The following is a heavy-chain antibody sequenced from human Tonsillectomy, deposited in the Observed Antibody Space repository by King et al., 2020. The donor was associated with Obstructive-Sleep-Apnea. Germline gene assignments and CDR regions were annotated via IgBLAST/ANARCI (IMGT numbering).Heavy chain of an antibody. CDR3: AKVNYHESRGYIDY. J-gene: IGHJ4*02. Sequence: QVQLVESGGGVVHPGRSLRLSCAASGFTFSSYGMHWVRPAPGKGLEWVAVISTDGSNKYYGDSVKGRFTISRDNSKNTLNLQMNSLRAEDTAVYYCAKVNYHESRGYIDYWGQGTLVTVSS. CDR1: GFTFSSYG. D-gene: IGHD3-22*01. CDR2: ISTDGSNK. V-gene: IGHV3-30*18.